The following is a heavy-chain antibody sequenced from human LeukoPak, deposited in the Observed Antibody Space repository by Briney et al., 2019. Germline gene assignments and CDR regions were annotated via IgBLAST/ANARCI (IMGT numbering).Heavy chain of an antibody. V-gene: IGHV4-61*02. CDR3: ARGYSSGWDYYFDY. CDR1: GGSISSGSYY. CDR2: IYTSGCT. J-gene: IGHJ4*02. Sequence: SETLSLTCTVSGGSISSGSYYWSWIRQPAGKGLEWIGRIYTSGCTNYNPSLKSRVTISVDTSKNQISLKLSSVTAAYTAVYCCARGYSSGWDYYFDYWGQGTLVTVSS. D-gene: IGHD6-19*01.